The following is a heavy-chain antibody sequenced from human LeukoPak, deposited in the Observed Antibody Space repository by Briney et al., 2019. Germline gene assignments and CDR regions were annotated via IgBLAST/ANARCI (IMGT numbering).Heavy chain of an antibody. Sequence: GGSLGLSCAASGFTFGDYGMSWVRQVPGKGLEWVSGINWNGGSTGYADSVKGRFTISRDNAKNSLYLQMNSLRAEDTALYYCARATYYYDSSGYYPHWGQGTLVTVSS. CDR2: INWNGGST. CDR3: ARATYYYDSSGYYPH. CDR1: GFTFGDYG. D-gene: IGHD3-22*01. J-gene: IGHJ4*02. V-gene: IGHV3-20*04.